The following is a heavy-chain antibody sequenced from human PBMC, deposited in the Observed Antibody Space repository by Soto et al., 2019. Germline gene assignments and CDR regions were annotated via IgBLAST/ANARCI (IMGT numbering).Heavy chain of an antibody. D-gene: IGHD2-15*01. Sequence: GGSLRLSCAASGFTFSSYSMNWVRQAPGKGLEWVSSISSSSSYIYYADSVKGRFTISRDNAKNSLYLQMNSLRAEDTAVYYCAKKTFTVVAATRTSFDYWGQGTLVTVSS. J-gene: IGHJ4*02. CDR2: ISSSSSYI. V-gene: IGHV3-21*04. CDR3: AKKTFTVVAATRTSFDY. CDR1: GFTFSSYS.